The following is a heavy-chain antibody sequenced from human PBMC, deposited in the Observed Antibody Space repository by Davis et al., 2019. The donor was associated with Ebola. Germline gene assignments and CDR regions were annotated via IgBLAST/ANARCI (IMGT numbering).Heavy chain of an antibody. D-gene: IGHD3-22*01. CDR3: ARGYYDSSGYYYWFDP. V-gene: IGHV1-69*06. Sequence: SVKVSCKASGGTFSSYAISWVRQAPGQGLEWMGGIIPIFGTANYAQKFQGRVTITADKSTSTAYMELSSLRAEDTAVYYCARGYYDSSGYYYWFDPWGQGTLVTVSS. CDR2: IIPIFGTA. J-gene: IGHJ5*02. CDR1: GGTFSSYA.